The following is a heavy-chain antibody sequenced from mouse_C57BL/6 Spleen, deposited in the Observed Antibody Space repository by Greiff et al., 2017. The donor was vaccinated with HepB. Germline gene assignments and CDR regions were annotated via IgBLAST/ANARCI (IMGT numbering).Heavy chain of an antibody. CDR1: GFTFSSYG. J-gene: IGHJ3*01. Sequence: DVMLVESGGDLVKPGGSLKLSCAASGFTFSSYGMSWVRQTPDKRLEWVATISSGGSYTYYPDSVKGRFTISRDNAKNTLYLQMSSLKSEDTAMYYCARQDYSNYGFAYWGQGTLVTVSA. D-gene: IGHD2-5*01. CDR3: ARQDYSNYGFAY. V-gene: IGHV5-6*02. CDR2: ISSGGSYT.